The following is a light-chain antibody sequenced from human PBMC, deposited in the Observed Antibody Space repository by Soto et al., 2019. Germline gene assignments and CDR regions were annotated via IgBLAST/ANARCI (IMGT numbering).Light chain of an antibody. CDR3: QQYYKWPWT. J-gene: IGKJ1*01. CDR2: GAS. CDR1: QSVSSD. V-gene: IGKV3-15*01. Sequence: LVIKQSPASLSVSQGATASLSCRASQSVSSDLAWYQQKPGQAPRLFIYGASTRATGIPARFSGSGSGTEFTLTISGLQSEDFVVYYCQQYYKWPWTFGPGTKVDIK.